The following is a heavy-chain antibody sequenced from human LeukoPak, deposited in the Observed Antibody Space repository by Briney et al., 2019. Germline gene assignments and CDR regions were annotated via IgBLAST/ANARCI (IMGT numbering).Heavy chain of an antibody. Sequence: PSETLSLTCTVSGGSISSYYWSWIRQSAGKGLEWIGRIYASGNTNYNPSLKSRVTMSVDTSKNQFSLKLSSVTAADTAVYYCARGPMGATHWFDPWGQGTLVTVSS. CDR2: IYASGNT. CDR3: ARGPMGATHWFDP. CDR1: GGSISSYY. V-gene: IGHV4-4*07. D-gene: IGHD1-26*01. J-gene: IGHJ5*02.